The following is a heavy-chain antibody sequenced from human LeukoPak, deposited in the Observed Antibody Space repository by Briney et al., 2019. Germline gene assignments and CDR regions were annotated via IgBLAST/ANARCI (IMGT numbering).Heavy chain of an antibody. CDR3: AKSGAAAVHDYYYYYYMDV. CDR1: GFTFSSYE. Sequence: GGSLRLSCAASGFTFSSYEMNWVRQAPGKGLEWVSYISSSGSTIYYADSVKGRFTISRDNAKNSLYLQMNSLRAEDTAVYYCAKSGAAAVHDYYYYYYMDVWGKGTTVTISS. J-gene: IGHJ6*03. CDR2: ISSSGSTI. V-gene: IGHV3-48*03. D-gene: IGHD6-13*01.